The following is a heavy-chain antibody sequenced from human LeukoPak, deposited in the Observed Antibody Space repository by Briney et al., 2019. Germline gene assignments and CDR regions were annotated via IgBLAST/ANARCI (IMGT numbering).Heavy chain of an antibody. J-gene: IGHJ4*02. V-gene: IGHV4-59*01. D-gene: IGHD5-24*01. Sequence: SETLSLTCTVSGGSLSSYYWSWIRQPPGKGLEWIGYIYYSGSTNYNPSLKSRVTISVDTSKNQFSLKLSSVTAADTAVYYCAREAGGYNYYFDYWGQGTLVTVSS. CDR1: GGSLSSYY. CDR3: AREAGGYNYYFDY. CDR2: IYYSGST.